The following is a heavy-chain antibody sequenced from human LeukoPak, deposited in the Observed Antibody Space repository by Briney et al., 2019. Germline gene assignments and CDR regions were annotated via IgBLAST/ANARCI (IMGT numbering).Heavy chain of an antibody. V-gene: IGHV3-48*03. CDR3: ARDLTCSGGSCYSVAFDI. Sequence: PGGSLRLSCAASGFTFSSYEMNWFRQAPGKGLEWVSYISSSGSTIYYADSVKGRFTISRDNAKNSLYLQMNSLRAEDTAVYYCARDLTCSGGSCYSVAFDIWGQGTMVTVSS. CDR1: GFTFSSYE. D-gene: IGHD2-15*01. J-gene: IGHJ3*02. CDR2: ISSSGSTI.